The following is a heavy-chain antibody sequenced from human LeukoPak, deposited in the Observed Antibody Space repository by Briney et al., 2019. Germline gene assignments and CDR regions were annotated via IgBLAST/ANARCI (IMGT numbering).Heavy chain of an antibody. Sequence: GGSLRLSCAASGFIFSHYWMSWVRQAPGKGLEWVANIKPDGTEKYYVDSVKGRFTISRDNAKNSLYLLMDSLRAEDTAVYYCAREDMWAFDMWGQGTMLTVSS. CDR3: AREDMWAFDM. CDR1: GFIFSHYW. V-gene: IGHV3-7*01. J-gene: IGHJ3*02. CDR2: IKPDGTEK. D-gene: IGHD2-15*01.